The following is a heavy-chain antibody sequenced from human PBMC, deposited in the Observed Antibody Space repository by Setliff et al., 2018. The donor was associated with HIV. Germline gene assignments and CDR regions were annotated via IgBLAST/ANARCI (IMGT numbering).Heavy chain of an antibody. D-gene: IGHD3-16*01. J-gene: IGHJ5*02. CDR2: IIPIFTTT. CDR1: GGGFSNHA. V-gene: IGHV1-69*13. CDR3: ATLNEYAYQTGGWFDP. Sequence: GASVKVSCKASGGGFSNHAITWVRQAPGQGLEWMGVIIPIFTTTDYAQKFRGRLTINADESTDTAYMELRSLRSADTAIYYCATLNEYAYQTGGWFDPWGQGTPVSLL.